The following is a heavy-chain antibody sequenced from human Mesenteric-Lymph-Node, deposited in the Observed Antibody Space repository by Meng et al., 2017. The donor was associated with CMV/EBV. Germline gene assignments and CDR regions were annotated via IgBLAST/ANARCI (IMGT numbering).Heavy chain of an antibody. J-gene: IGHJ3*02. D-gene: IGHD3-3*01. CDR2: INSDGSST. V-gene: IGHV3-74*01. CDR3: ARAKRVDPSDFWSGYDAFDI. Sequence: GGPLRLSCAASGFTFSSYWMHWVRQAPGKGLVWVSRINSDGSSTNYADSVKGRFTISRDNAKNTLYLQMNSLRAEDTAVYYCARAKRVDPSDFWSGYDAFDIWGQGTMVTVSS. CDR1: GFTFSSYW.